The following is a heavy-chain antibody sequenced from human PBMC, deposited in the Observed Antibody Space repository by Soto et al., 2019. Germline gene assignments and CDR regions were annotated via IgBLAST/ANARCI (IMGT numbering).Heavy chain of an antibody. D-gene: IGHD3-10*01. V-gene: IGHV4-34*01. CDR2: INHSGST. Sequence: SETLSLTCAVYGGSFSGYYWSWIRQPPGKGLEWIGEINHSGSTNYNPSLKSRVTISVDTSKNQFSLKLSSVTAADTAVYYCARSPGAWGSGSYYRSVKPQYGMDVWGQGTTVTVSS. CDR1: GGSFSGYY. CDR3: ARSPGAWGSGSYYRSVKPQYGMDV. J-gene: IGHJ6*02.